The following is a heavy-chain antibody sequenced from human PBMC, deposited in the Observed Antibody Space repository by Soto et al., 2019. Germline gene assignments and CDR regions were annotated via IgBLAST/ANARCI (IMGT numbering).Heavy chain of an antibody. Sequence: QITLKESGPTLVKPTQTLTLTCTFSGFSLTGSGVGVGWIRQPPGKALEWLALIYWDDDKRYSPSLKSRLTITKDTSKTKVALTVTNMDPVDTATYYCARFLWSDTSLYYFDYWGQGTLVTVSS. CDR1: GFSLTGSGVG. J-gene: IGHJ4*02. V-gene: IGHV2-5*02. CDR3: ARFLWSDTSLYYFDY. D-gene: IGHD3-3*01. CDR2: IYWDDDK.